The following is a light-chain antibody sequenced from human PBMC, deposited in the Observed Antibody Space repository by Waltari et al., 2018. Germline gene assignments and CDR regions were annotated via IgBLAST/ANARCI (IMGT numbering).Light chain of an antibody. V-gene: IGKV3-15*01. CDR3: QQYHNWPPWT. Sequence: IVMTQSPATLSVSPGEGATLSCRASQSNSSNLAWYQQKPGQTPRLLLYGASTRAGGVPARFSGSASGTEFTLTISSLQSEDFAVYYCQQYHNWPPWTFGQGTKVEI. J-gene: IGKJ1*01. CDR1: QSNSSN. CDR2: GAS.